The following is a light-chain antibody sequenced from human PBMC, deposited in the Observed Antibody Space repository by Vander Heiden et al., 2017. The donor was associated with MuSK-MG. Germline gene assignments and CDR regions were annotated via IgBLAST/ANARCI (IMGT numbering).Light chain of an antibody. CDR1: HSNSSY. J-gene: IGKJ1*01. V-gene: IGKV1-39*01. Sequence: DIRMTQSPSSLPATVGDRVTITCRESHSNSSYLNWYQQKPGKAPKLLIYAASSLQSGVPSRFSGSGSGTDFTLTISSLQPEDFAIYYSQQSYSTPWTFGQGTKVEIK. CDR3: QQSYSTPWT. CDR2: AAS.